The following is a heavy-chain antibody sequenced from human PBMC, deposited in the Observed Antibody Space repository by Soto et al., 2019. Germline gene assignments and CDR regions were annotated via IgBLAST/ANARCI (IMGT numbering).Heavy chain of an antibody. J-gene: IGHJ4*02. Sequence: SETLSLTCTVSGGSISSYYRSWIRQPPGKGLEWIGYIYYSGSTNYNPSLKSRVTISVDTSKNQFSLKLSSVTAADTAVYYCERLYAVRGVIPSYFDYWGQGTLVTVSS. D-gene: IGHD3-10*01. V-gene: IGHV4-59*08. CDR1: GGSISSYY. CDR3: ERLYAVRGVIPSYFDY. CDR2: IYYSGST.